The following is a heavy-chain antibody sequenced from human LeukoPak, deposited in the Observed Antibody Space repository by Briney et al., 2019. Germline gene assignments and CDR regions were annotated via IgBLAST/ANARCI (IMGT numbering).Heavy chain of an antibody. Sequence: GGSLRLSCAASGFSVSSNYVSWVRQAPGKGLEWVSVIYSGGTTYYADSIKGRFTISRDNSKNTLYLQMNSLRAEDTAVYYCAKDGYCSSTSCYENWFDPWGQGTLVTVSS. D-gene: IGHD2-2*01. CDR1: GFSVSSNY. J-gene: IGHJ5*02. CDR3: AKDGYCSSTSCYENWFDP. V-gene: IGHV3-53*05. CDR2: IYSGGTT.